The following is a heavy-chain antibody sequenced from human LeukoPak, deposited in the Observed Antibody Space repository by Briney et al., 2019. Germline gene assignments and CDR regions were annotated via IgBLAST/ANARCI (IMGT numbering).Heavy chain of an antibody. Sequence: SETLSLTCSISGHSLSSSYGSWIRRPPGRGVEEMGYITYSGSTNYNPSLKSRVTTSVDTSKNQSSLKLSSVTAADTAVYYCARESRVHYYIAVWGKGTTVTVSS. CDR3: ARESRVHYYIAV. CDR1: GHSLSSSY. V-gene: IGHV4-59*01. CDR2: ITYSGST. J-gene: IGHJ6*03. D-gene: IGHD1-1*01.